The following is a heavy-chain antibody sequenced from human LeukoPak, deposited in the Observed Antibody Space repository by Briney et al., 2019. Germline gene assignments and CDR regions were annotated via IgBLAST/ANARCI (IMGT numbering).Heavy chain of an antibody. J-gene: IGHJ6*02. CDR1: GVSISGHY. CDR2: IHYSGRP. V-gene: IGHV4-59*11. D-gene: IGHD3-16*01. Sequence: SETLSLTCTVSGVSISGHYWTWIRQPPGKGLEWIGQIHYSGRPGYNPSLKSRVTISVDTSKNQLSLKVTSVTGADTAVYYCARFGVDYDMDVWGQGTTVTVSS. CDR3: ARFGVDYDMDV.